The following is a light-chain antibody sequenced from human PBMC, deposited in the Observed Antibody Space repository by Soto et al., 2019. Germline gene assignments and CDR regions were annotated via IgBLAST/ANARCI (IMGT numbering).Light chain of an antibody. CDR3: KQFAISTT. CDR1: RNIERW. J-gene: IGKJ1*01. Sequence: IQMTQSPSTLSASVGDRVTITCRASRNIERWMAWYQQKPGKAPSLLIFDASTLHSGVPSRFSGSGSGTDFTLTISRLQPDDFATYYCKQFAISTTCGQGTKVDIK. V-gene: IGKV1-5*01. CDR2: DAS.